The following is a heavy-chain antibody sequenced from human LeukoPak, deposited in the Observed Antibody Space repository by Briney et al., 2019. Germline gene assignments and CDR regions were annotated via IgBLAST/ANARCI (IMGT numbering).Heavy chain of an antibody. Sequence: SETLSLTCTVSGGSISSYYWSWIRQPPGKGLEWIGYIYYSGNTNYNPSLKSRVTISLDTSKNQFSLKLSSVTAADTAVYYCARWGNGLFDYWGQGTLVTVSS. CDR2: IYYSGNT. J-gene: IGHJ4*02. V-gene: IGHV4-59*08. CDR3: ARWGNGLFDY. D-gene: IGHD3-16*01. CDR1: GGSISSYY.